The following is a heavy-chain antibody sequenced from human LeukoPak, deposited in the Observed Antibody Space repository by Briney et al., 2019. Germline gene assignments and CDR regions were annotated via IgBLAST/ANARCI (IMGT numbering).Heavy chain of an antibody. CDR2: INAGNGNT. CDR1: GYTFTSYA. V-gene: IGHV1-3*01. CDR3: ARDLDTAMANDAFDI. D-gene: IGHD5-18*01. Sequence: GASVKVSCKASGYTFTSYAMHWVRQAPGQRLEWMGGINAGNGNTKYSQKFQGRVTITRDTSASTADMELSSLRSEDTAVYYCARDLDTAMANDAFDIWGQGTMVTVSS. J-gene: IGHJ3*02.